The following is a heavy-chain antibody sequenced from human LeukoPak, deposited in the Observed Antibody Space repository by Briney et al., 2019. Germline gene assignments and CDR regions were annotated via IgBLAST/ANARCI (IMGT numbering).Heavy chain of an antibody. CDR3: AKKTDSGSPGGFDP. CDR2: IWYDGSNK. CDR1: GFTFSSYG. V-gene: IGHV3-33*06. J-gene: IGHJ5*02. D-gene: IGHD1-26*01. Sequence: PGRSLRLSCAASGFTFSSYGMHWVRQAPGKGLEWVAVIWYDGSNKFYADFVKGRFTISRDNSKNTLYLQMNSLRAEDTALYYCAKKTDSGSPGGFDPWGQGTLVTVSS.